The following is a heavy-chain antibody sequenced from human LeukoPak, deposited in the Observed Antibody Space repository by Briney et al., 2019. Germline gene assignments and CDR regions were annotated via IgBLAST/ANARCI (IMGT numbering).Heavy chain of an antibody. Sequence: GGSLRLSCAASGFTFSSYAMHWVRQAPGKGLEWVAVISYDGSNKYYADSVKGRFTISRDNSKNTLYLQMNSLRAEDTAVYYCARESKVGAAHFDYWGQGTLVTVSS. CDR3: ARESKVGAAHFDY. V-gene: IGHV3-30-3*01. J-gene: IGHJ4*02. D-gene: IGHD1-26*01. CDR2: ISYDGSNK. CDR1: GFTFSSYA.